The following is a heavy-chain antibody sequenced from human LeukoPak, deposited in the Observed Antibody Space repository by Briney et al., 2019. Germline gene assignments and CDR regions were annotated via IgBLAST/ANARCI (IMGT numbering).Heavy chain of an antibody. CDR1: GYTFTDYY. Sequence: ASVKVSCKVSGYTFTDYYMHWVQQAPGKGLEWMGLVDPEDGETIYAEKFQGRVTITADTSTDTAYMELSSLRSEDTAAYYCATDPEVLAMVRGVIITQRGNWGQGTLVTVSS. J-gene: IGHJ4*02. CDR3: ATDPEVLAMVRGVIITQRGN. D-gene: IGHD3-10*01. V-gene: IGHV1-69-2*01. CDR2: VDPEDGET.